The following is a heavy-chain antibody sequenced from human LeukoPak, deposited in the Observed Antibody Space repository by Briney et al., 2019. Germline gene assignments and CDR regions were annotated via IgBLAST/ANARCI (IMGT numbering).Heavy chain of an antibody. D-gene: IGHD7-27*01. V-gene: IGHV3-64*01. CDR3: ARGHWGLDS. CDR2: ISSNGGST. J-gene: IGHJ4*02. Sequence: GGSLRLSCAASGFTFSSYAMHWVRQAPGKGLEYVSAISSNGGSTYYANSVKGRFTISRDNSKNTLYLQMGSLRAEDTAVYYCARGHWGLDSWGQGTLVSVSS. CDR1: GFTFSSYA.